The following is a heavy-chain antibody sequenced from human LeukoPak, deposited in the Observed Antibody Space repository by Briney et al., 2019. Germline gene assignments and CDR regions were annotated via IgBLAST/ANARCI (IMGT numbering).Heavy chain of an antibody. D-gene: IGHD1-26*01. CDR3: ARAKWELLPFDY. V-gene: IGHV1-69*13. J-gene: IGHJ4*02. CDR1: GGTFSSYA. CDR2: IIPIFGTA. Sequence: GASVKVSCKASGGTFSSYAISWVRQAPGQGLEWMGGIIPIFGTANYAQKFQGRVTITADESTSTAYMELSSLRSEDTAVYYCARAKWELLPFDYWGQGTLVTVSS.